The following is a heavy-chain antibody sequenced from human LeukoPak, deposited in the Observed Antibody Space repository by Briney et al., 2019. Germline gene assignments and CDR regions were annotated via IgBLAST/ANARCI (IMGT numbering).Heavy chain of an antibody. CDR3: ARELGNDSSGYYYY. D-gene: IGHD3-22*01. CDR1: GFTFSSYA. J-gene: IGHJ4*02. V-gene: IGHV3-30-3*01. CDR2: ISYDGSKK. Sequence: GGSLRLSCAASGFTFSSYAMHWVRQTPGKGLEWVAIISYDGSKKYYADSVKGRFTISRDNSKNTLYLQMNSLRAEDTAVYYCARELGNDSSGYYYYWGQGTLVTVSS.